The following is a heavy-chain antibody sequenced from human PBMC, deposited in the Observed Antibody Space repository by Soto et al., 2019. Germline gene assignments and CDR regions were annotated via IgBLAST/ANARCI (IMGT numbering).Heavy chain of an antibody. D-gene: IGHD2-2*01. Sequence: EEQLLDSGGGLVRPGGSLRLSCAASAFTFSSYAMSWVRQAPGKGLEWVSAITASADTTYYADSVKRRFTISRDNSKDTLYLRMNTLRAEDTAVYYCAKVRPLRDCTSTSCLGAFDIWGQGTMVTVS. V-gene: IGHV3-23*01. CDR2: ITASADTT. J-gene: IGHJ3*02. CDR3: AKVRPLRDCTSTSCLGAFDI. CDR1: AFTFSSYA.